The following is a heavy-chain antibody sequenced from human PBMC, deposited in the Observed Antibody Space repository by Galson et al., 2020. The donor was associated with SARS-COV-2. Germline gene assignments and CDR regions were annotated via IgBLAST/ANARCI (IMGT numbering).Heavy chain of an antibody. CDR1: GFTFSSYG. Sequence: GESLKISCAASGFTFSSYGMHWVRQAPGKGLDWVAFISYDGSSKYYTDSVEGRFTISRDISKNTLYLQMNSLRAEDTAAYYCAKDIDYKSSWSPLDYWGQGTLVTVSS. CDR3: AKDIDYKSSWSPLDY. J-gene: IGHJ4*02. V-gene: IGHV3-30*18. CDR2: ISYDGSSK. D-gene: IGHD6-13*01.